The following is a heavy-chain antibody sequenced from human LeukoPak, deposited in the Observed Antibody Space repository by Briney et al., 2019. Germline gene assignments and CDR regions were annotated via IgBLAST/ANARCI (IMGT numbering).Heavy chain of an antibody. V-gene: IGHV3-23*01. Sequence: GGSLRLSCAASGFTFSTYAMTWVRQAPGRGLEWVSAISGSGGRTYYADSVKGRFTISRDNSKNTLYLQMNSLRAEDTAVYYCAKGPYYYDSSGYSRRWFDPWGQGTLVTVSS. CDR3: AKGPYYYDSSGYSRRWFDP. J-gene: IGHJ5*02. D-gene: IGHD3-22*01. CDR1: GFTFSTYA. CDR2: ISGSGGRT.